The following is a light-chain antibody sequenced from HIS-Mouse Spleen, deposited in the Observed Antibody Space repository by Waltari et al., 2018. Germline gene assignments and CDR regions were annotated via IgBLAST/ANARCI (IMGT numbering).Light chain of an antibody. V-gene: IGLV3-27*01. J-gene: IGLJ3*02. CDR3: YSAADNNLV. Sequence: SYELTQPSSVSVSPGQTARITCSGAVLAKKYARWFQQKPGQAPVLVIYKDSERPSGIPERFSGSSSGTTVTLTIGGAQVEDEADYYCYSAADNNLVFGGGTKLTVL. CDR2: KDS. CDR1: VLAKKY.